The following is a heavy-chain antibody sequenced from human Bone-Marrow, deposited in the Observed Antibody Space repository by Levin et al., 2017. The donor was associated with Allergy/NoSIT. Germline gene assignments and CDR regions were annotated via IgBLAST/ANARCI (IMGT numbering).Heavy chain of an antibody. CDR3: ATSPSLGY. CDR2: IYSGGTR. J-gene: IGHJ4*02. Sequence: GGSLRLSCAASGFTVSNNYMSWVRQAPGKGLEGVSVIYSGGTRNYADSVKGRFTISRDNSKNTLYLQMNSLRAEDTAVYYCATSPSLGYWGQGTLVTVSS. V-gene: IGHV3-53*01. CDR1: GFTVSNNY. D-gene: IGHD3-16*01.